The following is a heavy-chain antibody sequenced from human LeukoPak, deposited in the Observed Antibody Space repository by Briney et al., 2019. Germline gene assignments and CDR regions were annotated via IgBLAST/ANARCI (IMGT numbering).Heavy chain of an antibody. Sequence: PSETLSLTCVVHGGSFSVYYWSWIRQPPGKGLEWIGENNHSGSTNNNPSLMSRVTISEYPYKNQFSLKLSSVTAADTAVYCCARVNSGSTFYYYSYMDVWGKGTTVTVS. CDR1: GGSFSVYY. CDR2: NNHSGST. V-gene: IGHV4-34*01. D-gene: IGHD3-10*01. CDR3: ARVNSGSTFYYYSYMDV. J-gene: IGHJ6*03.